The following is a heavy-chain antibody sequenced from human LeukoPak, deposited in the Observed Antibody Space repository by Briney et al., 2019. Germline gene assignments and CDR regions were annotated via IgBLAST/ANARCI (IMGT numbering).Heavy chain of an antibody. V-gene: IGHV1-18*01. Sequence: GASVKVSCKASDYTYTSYGISWVRQAPGQGLEWMGWISGYNGNTNYAQKFRARVTMTTDTSTTTAYMELRSLRSDDTAAYYCARDGTPGTTFRFDPWGQGTLVIVSS. CDR2: ISGYNGNT. J-gene: IGHJ5*02. CDR3: ARDGTPGTTFRFDP. CDR1: DYTYTSYG. D-gene: IGHD1-1*01.